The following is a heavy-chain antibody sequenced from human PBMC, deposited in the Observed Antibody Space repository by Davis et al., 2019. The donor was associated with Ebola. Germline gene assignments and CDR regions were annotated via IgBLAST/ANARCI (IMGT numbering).Heavy chain of an antibody. CDR3: ARQHDPSTPAPGF. CDR1: GFTFSSYA. J-gene: IGHJ4*02. CDR2: ISGSGGST. V-gene: IGHV3-23*01. Sequence: GESLKISCAASGFTFSSYAMSWVRQAPGKGLEWVSAISGSGGSTYYADSVKGRFAIFRDNAKNTLYLQMNSLRAEDTAVYYCARQHDPSTPAPGFWGQGTLVTVSS. D-gene: IGHD5/OR15-5a*01.